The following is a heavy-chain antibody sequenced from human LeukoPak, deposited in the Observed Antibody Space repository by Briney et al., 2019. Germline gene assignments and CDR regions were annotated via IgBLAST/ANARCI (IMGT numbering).Heavy chain of an antibody. Sequence: SETLSLTCTVSGGSISSYYWSWVRQPAGKGLEWIGRIYTSGSTNYNPSLKSRDTMSVDTSKNQFSLKLSSVTAADTAVYYCARVRTTSYADAFDIWGQGTMVTVSS. CDR2: IYTSGST. J-gene: IGHJ3*02. D-gene: IGHD3-16*01. V-gene: IGHV4-4*07. CDR3: ARVRTTSYADAFDI. CDR1: GGSISSYY.